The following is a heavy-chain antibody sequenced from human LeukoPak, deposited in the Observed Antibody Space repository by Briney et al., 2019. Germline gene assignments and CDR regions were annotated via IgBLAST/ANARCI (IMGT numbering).Heavy chain of an antibody. CDR2: ISWDGGST. V-gene: IGHV3-43*01. Sequence: PGGSLRLSCAASGFTFDDYTMHWVRQAPGKGLEWVSLISWDGGSTYYADSVKGRFTISRDNSKNSLYLQMNRLRTEDTALYYCAKGGVGIAYYFDYWGQGTLVTVSS. CDR3: AKGGVGIAYYFDY. CDR1: GFTFDDYT. D-gene: IGHD1-14*01. J-gene: IGHJ4*02.